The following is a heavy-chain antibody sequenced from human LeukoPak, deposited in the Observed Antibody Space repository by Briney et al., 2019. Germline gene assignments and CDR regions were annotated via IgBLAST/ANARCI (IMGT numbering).Heavy chain of an antibody. CDR1: GFTFSTYG. J-gene: IGHJ4*02. CDR2: IWYDGSKT. D-gene: IGHD3-22*01. CDR3: ARQAYSSGRYFPFDY. Sequence: PGRSLRLSCAASGFTFSTYGMHWVRQAPGKGLEWVAYIWYDGSKTYYADSVKGRFTISRDDPENTLYLQVNSLRAEDTALYYCARQAYSSGRYFPFDYWGQGTLVTVPS. V-gene: IGHV3-33*01.